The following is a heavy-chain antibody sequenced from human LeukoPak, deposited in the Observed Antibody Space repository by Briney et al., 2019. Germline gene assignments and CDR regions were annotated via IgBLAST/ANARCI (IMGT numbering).Heavy chain of an antibody. CDR2: ISDNGRTK. J-gene: IGHJ4*02. D-gene: IGHD3-3*01. Sequence: LSLTCTVSGGSISSSIYYWGWIRQAPGKGLEWVSHISDNGRTKYYANSVQGRFTVSRDNAKNSLYLQMNSLRADDTAVYYCATVHFGYFTFWGQGTLVPVSS. V-gene: IGHV3-11*01. CDR3: ATVHFGYFTF. CDR1: GGSISSSIYY.